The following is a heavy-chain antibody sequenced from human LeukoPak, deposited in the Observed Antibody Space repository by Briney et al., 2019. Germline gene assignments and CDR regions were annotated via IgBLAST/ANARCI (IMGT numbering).Heavy chain of an antibody. CDR1: GFTFSSYG. CDR2: ISYDGSNK. D-gene: IGHD6-19*01. CDR3: SYSSGWGGDYYFDY. V-gene: IGHV3-30*03. J-gene: IGHJ4*02. Sequence: GRSLRLSCAASGFTFSSYGMHWVRQAPGKGLEWAAFISYDGSNKYYADSVKGRFTISRDNSKNTLYLQMNSLRAEDTAVYYCSYSSGWGGDYYFDYWGQGTLVTVSS.